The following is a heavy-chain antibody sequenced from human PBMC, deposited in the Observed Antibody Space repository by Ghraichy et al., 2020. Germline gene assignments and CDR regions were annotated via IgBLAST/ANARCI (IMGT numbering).Heavy chain of an antibody. D-gene: IGHD6-19*01. J-gene: IGHJ1*01. CDR1: GFTFSSYA. CDR2: ISGSGDST. V-gene: IGHV3-23*01. CDR3: GKAIAVADSGLEYFQH. Sequence: GGSLRLSCAASGFTFSSYAMNWVLQAPGKGLEWVSFISGSGDSTYYVDSVKGRFTISRDNSKNTLHLQMNSLRAEDTAVYYCGKAIAVADSGLEYFQHWGQGTLVTVSS.